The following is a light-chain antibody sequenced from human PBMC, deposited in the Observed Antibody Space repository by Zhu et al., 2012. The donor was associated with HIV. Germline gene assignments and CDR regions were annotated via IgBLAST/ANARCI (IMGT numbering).Light chain of an antibody. Sequence: EIVMTQSPGTLSVSPGERVTLSCRASQSVNRNLAWYQQKPGQAPRLLMYGASTRATDIPARFSGSGSGTEFTLTISSLQSEDFALYYCQQYYSWSTFGQGTKVEV. J-gene: IGKJ1*01. CDR3: QQYYSWST. CDR2: GAS. V-gene: IGKV3-15*01. CDR1: QSVNRN.